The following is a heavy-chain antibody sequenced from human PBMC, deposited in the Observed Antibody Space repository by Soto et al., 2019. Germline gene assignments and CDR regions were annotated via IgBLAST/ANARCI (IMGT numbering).Heavy chain of an antibody. D-gene: IGHD2-15*01. CDR3: AIGEVVALGY. CDR1: GGSISSGGYY. Sequence: QLQLQESGSGLVKPSQTLSLTCAVSGGSISSGGYYWSWIRQPPGKGLEWIGYIYHSGSTYYNPSLKSRVIILVDRSKNQFSLKLSSVTAADTAVYYCAIGEVVALGYWGQGTLVTVSS. V-gene: IGHV4-30-2*01. CDR2: IYHSGST. J-gene: IGHJ4*02.